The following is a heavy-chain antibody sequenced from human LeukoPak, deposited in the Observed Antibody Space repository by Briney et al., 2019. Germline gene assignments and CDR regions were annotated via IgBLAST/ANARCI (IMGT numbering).Heavy chain of an antibody. Sequence: GASVKASCKASGGTFSSYAISWVRQAPGQGLEWMGGIIPIFGTANYAQKFQGRVTITTDESTSTAYMELSSLRSEDTAVYYCARDRGRRMLDAFDIWGQGTMVTVSS. CDR3: ARDRGRRMLDAFDI. D-gene: IGHD2/OR15-2a*01. J-gene: IGHJ3*02. CDR1: GGTFSSYA. CDR2: IIPIFGTA. V-gene: IGHV1-69*05.